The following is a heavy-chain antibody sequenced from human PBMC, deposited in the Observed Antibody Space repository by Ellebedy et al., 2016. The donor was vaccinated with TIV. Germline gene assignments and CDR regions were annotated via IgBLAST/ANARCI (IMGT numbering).Heavy chain of an antibody. V-gene: IGHV1-8*01. CDR1: GYTFTSYD. D-gene: IGHD3-9*01. J-gene: IGHJ5*02. CDR2: MNPNSGNT. CDR3: ARLVPDGYFDWFWFDP. Sequence: ASVKVSXXASGYTFTSYDINWVRQATGQGLEWMGWMNPNSGNTGYAQKFQGRVTMTRNTSISTAYMELSRLRSDDTAVYYCARLVPDGYFDWFWFDPWGQGTLVTVSS.